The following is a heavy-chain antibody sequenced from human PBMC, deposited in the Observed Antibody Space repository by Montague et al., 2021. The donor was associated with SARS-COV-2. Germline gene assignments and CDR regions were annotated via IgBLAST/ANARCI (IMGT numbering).Heavy chain of an antibody. CDR1: GFTFSDYY. CDR2: ISSSCYT. D-gene: IGHD6-13*01. CDR3: VSHIAAAGIDY. J-gene: IGHJ4*02. Sequence: SLRLSCVASGFTFSDYYMSLIRQAPGKGLEWVSYISSSCYTNYADSVKGRFTISRDNARNSLYLQMNSLRAEDTAVYYCVSHIAAAGIDYWGQGTLVTVSS. V-gene: IGHV3-11*06.